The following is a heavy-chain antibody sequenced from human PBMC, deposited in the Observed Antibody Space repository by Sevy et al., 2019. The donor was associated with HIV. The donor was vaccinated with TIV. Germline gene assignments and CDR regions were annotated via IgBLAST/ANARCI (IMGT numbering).Heavy chain of an antibody. Sequence: GGSLRLSCAASGFTFSSYSMNWVRQAPGKGLEWVSSFSSSSSYIYYADSVKGRFTISGENAKNSLYLQMNSLRAEDTAVYYCARDREVGARDFDYWGQGTLVTVSS. V-gene: IGHV3-21*01. CDR3: ARDREVGARDFDY. CDR2: FSSSSSYI. CDR1: GFTFSSYS. D-gene: IGHD1-26*01. J-gene: IGHJ4*02.